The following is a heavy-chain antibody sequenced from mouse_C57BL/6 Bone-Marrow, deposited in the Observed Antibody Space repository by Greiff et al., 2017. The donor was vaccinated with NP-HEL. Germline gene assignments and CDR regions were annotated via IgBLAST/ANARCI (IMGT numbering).Heavy chain of an antibody. CDR2: ISYDGSN. Sequence: VQLKESGPGLVKPSQSLSLTCSVTGYSITSGYYWNWIRRFPGNKLEWVGSISYDGSNNYSPSLKNRIPITRATSKNQFFLKFNSMTADDTTTYYCASAYGNYLDYWGQGTTLTVSS. CDR1: GYSITSGYY. V-gene: IGHV3-6*01. J-gene: IGHJ2*01. CDR3: ASAYGNYLDY. D-gene: IGHD2-10*02.